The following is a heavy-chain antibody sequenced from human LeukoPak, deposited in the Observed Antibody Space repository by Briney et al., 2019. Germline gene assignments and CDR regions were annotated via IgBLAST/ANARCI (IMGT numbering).Heavy chain of an antibody. Sequence: GASVKVSCKASGYTFTDHDINWARQATGQGLEWMGWINPISGNTGYAQKFQGRLTMTRDTSTSTAYMELRSLRSDDTAVYYCARGNRRGYCTNGVCAKYYYGMDVWGQGTTVTVSS. CDR2: INPISGNT. D-gene: IGHD2-8*01. J-gene: IGHJ6*02. CDR3: ARGNRRGYCTNGVCAKYYYGMDV. V-gene: IGHV1-8*01. CDR1: GYTFTDHD.